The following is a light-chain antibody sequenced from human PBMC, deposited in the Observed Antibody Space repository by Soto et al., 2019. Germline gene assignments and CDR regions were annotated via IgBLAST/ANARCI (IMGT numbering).Light chain of an antibody. Sequence: EIVLTQSPGTLSLSPGERATLSCRASQSVSSSYLAWYQQKPGQAPRLLIYGASSRATGIPDRFSGSGSGTDFTLTISRLEPEDFATYYCQQYDSHSYTFGQGTKLEI. V-gene: IGKV3-20*01. CDR3: QQYDSHSYT. J-gene: IGKJ2*01. CDR2: GAS. CDR1: QSVSSSY.